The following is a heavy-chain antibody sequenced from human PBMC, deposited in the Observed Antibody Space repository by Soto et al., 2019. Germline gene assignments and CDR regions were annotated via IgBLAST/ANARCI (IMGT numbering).Heavy chain of an antibody. J-gene: IGHJ4*02. CDR1: SDSIAGENW. V-gene: IGHV4-4*02. D-gene: IGHD6-25*01. Sequence: QVQLQESGPGLVKPSETLSLTCTVSSDSIAGENWWSWVRQPPGMGLEWIGEIFHTGGTNYTPSLKGRVTMEVNKSKNQFSIKLISATAADTAVYYCARVFSSGSGWMYYFDFWGQGTLVSVSS. CDR2: IFHTGGT. CDR3: ARVFSSGSGWMYYFDF.